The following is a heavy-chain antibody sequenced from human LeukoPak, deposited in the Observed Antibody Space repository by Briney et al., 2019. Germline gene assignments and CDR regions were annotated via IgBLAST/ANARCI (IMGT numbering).Heavy chain of an antibody. Sequence: GGSLRLSCAASGFSFSTYTMNWVREAPRKGLECISYISGSGRNIYYADSVKGRFTLSRDNAKNSLFLQMSSRREEDTAVYYCARARTVYWESDAFDIWGQGTMVAVSS. J-gene: IGHJ3*02. CDR1: GFSFSTYT. V-gene: IGHV3-48*02. CDR2: ISGSGRNI. D-gene: IGHD1-26*01. CDR3: ARARTVYWESDAFDI.